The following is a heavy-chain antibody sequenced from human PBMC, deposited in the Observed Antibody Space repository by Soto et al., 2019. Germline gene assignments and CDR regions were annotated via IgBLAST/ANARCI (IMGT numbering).Heavy chain of an antibody. CDR1: GGSISSSSYY. J-gene: IGHJ3*02. CDR3: ARHLMELQLWLMGAFDI. D-gene: IGHD5-18*01. V-gene: IGHV4-39*01. Sequence: SETLSLTCTVSGGSISSSSYYWGWIRQPPGKGLEWIGSIYYSGSTYYNPSLKSRVTISVDTSKNQFSLKLSSVTAADTAVYYCARHLMELQLWLMGAFDIWGQGTVVT. CDR2: IYYSGST.